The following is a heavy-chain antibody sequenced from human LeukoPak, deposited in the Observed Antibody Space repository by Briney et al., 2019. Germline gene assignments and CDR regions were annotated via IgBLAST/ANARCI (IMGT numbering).Heavy chain of an antibody. Sequence: PSETLSLTCTVSGGSISSGSYYWSWIRQPAGKGLEWIGRIYTSGSTNYNPSLKSRVTISVDTSKNQFSLKLSSVTAADTAVYYRAREWGDYYYYYYMDVWGKGTTVTVSS. V-gene: IGHV4-61*02. D-gene: IGHD3-16*01. CDR2: IYTSGST. CDR1: GGSISSGSYY. J-gene: IGHJ6*03. CDR3: AREWGDYYYYYYMDV.